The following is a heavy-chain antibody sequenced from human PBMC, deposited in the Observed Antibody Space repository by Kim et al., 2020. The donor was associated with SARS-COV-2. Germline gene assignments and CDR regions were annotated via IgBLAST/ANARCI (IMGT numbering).Heavy chain of an antibody. CDR3: AKDRSEEAAGYYYGMDV. Sequence: GGSLRLSCAASGFTFSSYAMSWVRQAPGKGLEWVSAISGSGGSTYYADSVKGRFTISRDNSKNTLYLQMNSLRAEDTAVYYCAKDRSEEAAGYYYGMDVWGQGTTVTVSS. CDR1: GFTFSSYA. D-gene: IGHD6-13*01. CDR2: ISGSGGST. J-gene: IGHJ6*02. V-gene: IGHV3-23*01.